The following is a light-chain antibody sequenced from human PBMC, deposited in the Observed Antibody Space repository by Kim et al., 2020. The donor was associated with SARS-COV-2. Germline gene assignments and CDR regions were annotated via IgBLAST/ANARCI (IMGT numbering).Light chain of an antibody. Sequence: EIVMTQSPATLSVSPGERVTLSCRASEDVSSELAWYQQKPGQAPRLLIFGASSRATGIPVRFSGSGSGTEFTLSISSLQSEDFAVYYCQHYTNWPPYTFGQGTKLEI. CDR2: GAS. CDR3: QHYTNWPPYT. V-gene: IGKV3-15*01. J-gene: IGKJ2*01. CDR1: EDVSSE.